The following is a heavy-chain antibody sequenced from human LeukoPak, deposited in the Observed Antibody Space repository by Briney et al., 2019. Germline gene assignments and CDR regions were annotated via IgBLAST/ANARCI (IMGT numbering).Heavy chain of an antibody. D-gene: IGHD2-8*01. J-gene: IGHJ6*03. Sequence: PGGSLRLSCAASGFIFSTYGMHWVRQAPGQGLEWVAFIRYDGSNKYYADSVKGRFTISRDNARNSLYLQMNSLRAEDTAVYYCARVNGDIVLIARSKYYYYYMDVWGKGTTVTVSS. CDR3: ARVNGDIVLIARSKYYYYYMDV. CDR1: GFIFSTYG. CDR2: IRYDGSNK. V-gene: IGHV3-30*02.